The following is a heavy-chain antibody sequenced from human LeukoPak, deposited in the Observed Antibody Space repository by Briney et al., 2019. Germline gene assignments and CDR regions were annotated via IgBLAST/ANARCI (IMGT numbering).Heavy chain of an antibody. V-gene: IGHV3-7*01. CDR3: ARDLLGWELHYFDY. CDR2: IKQDGSEK. J-gene: IGHJ4*02. CDR1: GFTFNNYW. Sequence: GGSLRLSCAASGFTFNNYWMSWVRQAPGKGLEWVANIKQDGSEKYYVDSVKSRFTVSRDNAKNSLFLQMNSLRAEDTAVYYCARDLLGWELHYFDYWGQGTLVTVSS. D-gene: IGHD1-26*01.